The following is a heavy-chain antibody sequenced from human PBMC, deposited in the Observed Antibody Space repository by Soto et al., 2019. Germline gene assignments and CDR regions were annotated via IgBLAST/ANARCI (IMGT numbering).Heavy chain of an antibody. Sequence: SPRLSCAAPVPTFNSYALSSFRQSPWHGLAWVPAISGSGRSTYYADSVKGRFTIPRDNSKNTLYLQMNSLRAEDTAVYYCAKTPQYYYDSSGYWNRFDPWGQGILLTTS. J-gene: IGHJ5*02. V-gene: IGHV3-23*01. CDR3: AKTPQYYYDSSGYWNRFDP. D-gene: IGHD3-22*01. CDR1: VPTFNSYA. CDR2: ISGSGRST.